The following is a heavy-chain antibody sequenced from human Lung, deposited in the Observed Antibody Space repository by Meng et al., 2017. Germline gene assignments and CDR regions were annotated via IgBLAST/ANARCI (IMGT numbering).Heavy chain of an antibody. J-gene: IGHJ4*02. D-gene: IGHD6-19*01. Sequence: QEHLQQPGPGLVKPPQTPSLACAISGDSVSSNSAAWNWIRQSPSRGLEWLGRTYYRSKWYNGHAVSVRSRITINPDTSKNQFSLQLNSVTPEDTAVYYCARSQQWLDSWGQGTLVTVSS. CDR1: GDSVSSNSAA. CDR2: TYYRSKWYN. V-gene: IGHV6-1*01. CDR3: ARSQQWLDS.